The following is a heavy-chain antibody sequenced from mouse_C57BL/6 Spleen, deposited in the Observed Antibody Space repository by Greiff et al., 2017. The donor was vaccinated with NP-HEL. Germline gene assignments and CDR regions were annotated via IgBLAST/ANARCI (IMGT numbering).Heavy chain of an antibody. J-gene: IGHJ2*01. CDR2: IDPSDSET. V-gene: IGHV1-52*01. CDR1: GYTFTSYW. Sequence: VQLQQPGAELVRPGSSVKLSCKASGYTFTSYWMHWVKQRPIQGLEWIGNIDPSDSETHYNQKFKDKATLTVDKSSSTAYMQLSSLTSEDSAVYYCARRGGYYGNPYYVDYWGQGTTLTVSS. D-gene: IGHD1-1*01. CDR3: ARRGGYYGNPYYVDY.